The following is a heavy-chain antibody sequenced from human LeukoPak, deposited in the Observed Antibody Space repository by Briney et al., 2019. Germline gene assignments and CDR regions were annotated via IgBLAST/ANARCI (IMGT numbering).Heavy chain of an antibody. J-gene: IGHJ4*02. Sequence: SETLSLTCTVSGGSINSYYWSWIRQPAGKGLEWIGYIYTSGSTNYNPSLKSRVTISVDTSKNQFSLKLSSVTAADTAVYYCARLSLGGRDGVGALDYWGQGTLVTVSS. V-gene: IGHV4-4*09. CDR2: IYTSGST. CDR3: ARLSLGGRDGVGALDY. CDR1: GGSINSYY. D-gene: IGHD1-26*01.